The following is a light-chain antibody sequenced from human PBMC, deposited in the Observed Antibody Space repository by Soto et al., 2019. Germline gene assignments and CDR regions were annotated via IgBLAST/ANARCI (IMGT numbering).Light chain of an antibody. J-gene: IGKJ5*01. CDR2: SAS. Sequence: DIQMTQSPSSLSSSVGDRVTITCRASQDISVYLAWYQQKPGKVPKLLLYSASTWQSGVPSRFSGSGSGTDFTLTISSLQPEDVATYYCQKFSTAPLTFGQGTRLEIK. CDR1: QDISVY. CDR3: QKFSTAPLT. V-gene: IGKV1-27*01.